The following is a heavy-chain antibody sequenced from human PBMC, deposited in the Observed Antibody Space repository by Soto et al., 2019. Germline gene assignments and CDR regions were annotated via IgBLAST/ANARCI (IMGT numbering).Heavy chain of an antibody. V-gene: IGHV4-4*02. Sequence: VQLQESGPGLVKPSGTLSLTCAVSGASISSGNWWSWVRQSPGKGLEWIGEIYHSGSTNHNPSLKCRVIISLDKSRNQFSLKLSSVTAADTAVYFCASHRGNTFGPYDDWGQGTQVTVSS. D-gene: IGHD3-16*01. CDR2: IYHSGST. CDR1: GASISSGNW. CDR3: ASHRGNTFGPYDD. J-gene: IGHJ4*01.